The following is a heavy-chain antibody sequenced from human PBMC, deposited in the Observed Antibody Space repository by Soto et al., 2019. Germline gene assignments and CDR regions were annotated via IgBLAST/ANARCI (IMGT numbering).Heavy chain of an antibody. V-gene: IGHV1-69*01. J-gene: IGHJ6*02. CDR1: GGSFSSYS. CDR2: IVPVLGTA. D-gene: IGHD3-16*01. CDR3: ARDSPGGGYYYGMDF. Sequence: QGQLEQSGAEVRRPGSSVKVSCKASGGSFSSYSISWVRQAPGHGLEWMGRIVPVLGTANSAQKFQGRVAFSADVSTATAYMDLRGLRSDDTSIYFCARDSPGGGYYYGMDFWGQGTTVIVSS.